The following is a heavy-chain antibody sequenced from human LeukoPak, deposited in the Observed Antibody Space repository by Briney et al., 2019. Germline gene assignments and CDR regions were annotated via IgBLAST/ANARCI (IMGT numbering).Heavy chain of an antibody. J-gene: IGHJ4*02. CDR3: ARDDKVAGISDY. V-gene: IGHV4-4*07. CDR2: IYTSGST. D-gene: IGHD6-19*01. CDR1: GGSISSYY. Sequence: SETLSLTCTVSGGSISSYYWSWIRQPAGKGLEWIGRIYTSGSTNYNPSLKSRVTMSVDSSKNQFSLKLSSVTAADTAVYYCARDDKVAGISDYWGQGTLVTVSS.